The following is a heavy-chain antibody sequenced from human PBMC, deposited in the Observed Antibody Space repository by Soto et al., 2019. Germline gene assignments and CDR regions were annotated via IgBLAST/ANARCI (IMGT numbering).Heavy chain of an antibody. Sequence: PSETLSLTCTVSGGSISSYYWSWIRQPPGKGLEWIGYIYYSGSTYYNPSLKSRVTISVDTSKNQFSLKLSSVTAADTAVYYCASDDCTRDSCSFDFWGQGTPVTVSS. V-gene: IGHV4-59*04. CDR3: ASDDCTRDSCSFDF. CDR2: IYYSGST. D-gene: IGHD2-2*01. J-gene: IGHJ4*02. CDR1: GGSISSYY.